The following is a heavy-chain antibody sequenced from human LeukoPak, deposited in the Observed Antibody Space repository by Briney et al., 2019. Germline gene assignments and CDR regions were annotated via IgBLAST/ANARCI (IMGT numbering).Heavy chain of an antibody. Sequence: SQTLSLTCTVSGGSISSGGYSWSWIRQHPGKGLEWIGYIYYSGSTYYNPSLKSRVTISVDTSKNRFSLKLSSVTAADTAVYYCARACPWTCYDSSAGFDYWGQGTLVTVSS. CDR3: ARACPWTCYDSSAGFDY. D-gene: IGHD3-22*01. V-gene: IGHV4-31*03. CDR2: IYYSGST. J-gene: IGHJ4*02. CDR1: GGSISSGGYS.